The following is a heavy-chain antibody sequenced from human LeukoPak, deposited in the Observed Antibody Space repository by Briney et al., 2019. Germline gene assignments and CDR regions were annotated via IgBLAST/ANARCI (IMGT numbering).Heavy chain of an antibody. V-gene: IGHV1-69*16. D-gene: IGHD1-1*01. J-gene: IGHJ4*02. CDR1: VGSFTTYI. Sequence: SVKVSCKASVGSFTTYIITWVRQAPGQGLEWMGRVVPIAGTTQYAQNFQGRVTITTDESASTAYMELNSLRPEDTAVYYCARELGSTGSSVYWGQGTLVTVSS. CDR3: ARELGSTGSSVY. CDR2: VVPIAGTT.